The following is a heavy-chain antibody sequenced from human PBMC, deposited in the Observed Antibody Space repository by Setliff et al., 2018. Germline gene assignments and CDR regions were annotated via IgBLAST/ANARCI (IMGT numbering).Heavy chain of an antibody. Sequence: PSETLSLTCTVSGGPINSDRYYWGWIRQPPGKGLEWIGYIYSSGSTNYNPSLKSRVAISLDTSKSQFSLRLKSVTAADTAVYYCARGPNLYGDLDSWGLGTLVTVSS. CDR3: ARGPNLYGDLDS. D-gene: IGHD4-17*01. CDR2: IYSSGST. CDR1: GGPINSDRYY. V-gene: IGHV4-61*05. J-gene: IGHJ4*02.